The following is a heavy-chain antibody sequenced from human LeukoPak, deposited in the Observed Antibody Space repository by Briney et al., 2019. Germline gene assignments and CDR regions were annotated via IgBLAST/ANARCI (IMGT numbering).Heavy chain of an antibody. V-gene: IGHV4-34*01. Sequence: SETLSLTCAVYGGSFSGYYWSWIRQPPGKGLEWIGEINHSGSTNYNPSLKSRVTISVDTSKNQFSLKLSSVTAADTAVYYCARHGRPLLWLGELSVWFDPWGQGTLVTVSS. CDR2: INHSGST. D-gene: IGHD3-10*01. CDR3: ARHGRPLLWLGELSVWFDP. J-gene: IGHJ5*02. CDR1: GGSFSGYY.